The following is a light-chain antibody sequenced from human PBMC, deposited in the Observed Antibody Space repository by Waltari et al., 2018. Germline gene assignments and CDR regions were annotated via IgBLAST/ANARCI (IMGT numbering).Light chain of an antibody. Sequence: DIQMTPSPSSLSASVGDRVTITCRASQGISSYLNWYQQKPGKAPKLLIYAAASLQSGVPSRFSGSGSGTDFTLTISSLQPEDFATYYWQQSYSAPITFGQGTRLEIK. CDR1: QGISSY. CDR3: QQSYSAPIT. J-gene: IGKJ5*01. CDR2: AAA. V-gene: IGKV1-39*01.